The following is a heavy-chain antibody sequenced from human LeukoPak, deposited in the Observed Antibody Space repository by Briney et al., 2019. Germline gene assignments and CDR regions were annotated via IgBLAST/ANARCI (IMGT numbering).Heavy chain of an antibody. V-gene: IGHV3-21*01. J-gene: IGHJ4*02. CDR2: ISSSSSYI. CDR1: GFTFSRYS. CDR3: ARALTKATTRSSFDY. D-gene: IGHD5-24*01. Sequence: GGSLRLSCAASGFTFSRYSMNWVRQAPGKGLEWVSSISSSSSYIYYADSVKGRFTISRDNTKNSLYLQMNSLRAEDTGVYYCARALTKATTRSSFDYWGQGTLFTVSS.